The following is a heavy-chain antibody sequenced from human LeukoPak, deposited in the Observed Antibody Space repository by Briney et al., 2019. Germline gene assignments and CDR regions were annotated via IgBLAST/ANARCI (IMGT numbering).Heavy chain of an antibody. D-gene: IGHD2-15*01. Sequence: SETLSLTCAVYGGSFSGYYWSWIRQPPGKGLEWIGYIYYSGSTNYNPSLKSRVTISVDTSKNQFSLKLSSVTAADTAVYYCARAPTLYCSGGSCYPPHFDYWGQGTLVTVSS. CDR3: ARAPTLYCSGGSCYPPHFDY. V-gene: IGHV4-59*01. CDR2: IYYSGST. J-gene: IGHJ4*02. CDR1: GGSFSGYY.